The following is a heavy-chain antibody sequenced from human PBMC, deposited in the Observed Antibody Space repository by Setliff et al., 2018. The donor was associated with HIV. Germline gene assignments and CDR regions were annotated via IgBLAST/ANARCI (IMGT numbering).Heavy chain of an antibody. D-gene: IGHD3-22*01. Sequence: PGGSLRLSCVASGFSVTNNYINWVRQAPGKGLEWVANIKGDGSETYYVDSVRGRFTISRDNAKNSLYLQMNSLRAEDTAVYFCATHYFDSRGDYYTGFDYWGQGTLVTGSS. V-gene: IGHV3-7*03. CDR1: GFSVTNNY. CDR2: IKGDGSET. J-gene: IGHJ4*02. CDR3: ATHYFDSRGDYYTGFDY.